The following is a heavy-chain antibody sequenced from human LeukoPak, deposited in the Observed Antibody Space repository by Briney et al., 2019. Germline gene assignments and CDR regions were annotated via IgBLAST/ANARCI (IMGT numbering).Heavy chain of an antibody. D-gene: IGHD3-22*01. CDR1: GYSISSGYY. CDR2: IYHSGST. J-gene: IGHJ4*02. Sequence: SETLSLTCTVSGYSISSGYYWGWIRQPPGKGLEWIGSIYHSGSTYYNPSLKSRVTISVDTSKNQFSLKLSSVTAADTAVYYCARVEYYYDSSGSYFDYWGQGTLVTVSS. CDR3: ARVEYYYDSSGSYFDY. V-gene: IGHV4-38-2*02.